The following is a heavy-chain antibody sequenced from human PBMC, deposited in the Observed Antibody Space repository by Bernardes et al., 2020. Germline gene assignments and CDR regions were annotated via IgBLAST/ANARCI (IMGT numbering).Heavy chain of an antibody. CDR2: TYYTGST. CDR1: GGSISRFY. J-gene: IGHJ5*02. CDR3: AHGQSREADWFDP. Sequence: SDTLSLSCTVSGGSISRFYWSWIRQPPGKGLEWIGYTYYTGSTSYNPSLSSRVTISVDTSKNQLSLKLTSVTAADTAIYYCAHGQSREADWFDPWGQGTLVTVSS. D-gene: IGHD6-25*01. V-gene: IGHV4-59*07.